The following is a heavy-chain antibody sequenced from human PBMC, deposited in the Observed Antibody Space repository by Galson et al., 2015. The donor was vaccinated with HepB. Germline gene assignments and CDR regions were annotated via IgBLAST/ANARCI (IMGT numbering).Heavy chain of an antibody. V-gene: IGHV3-30*14. D-gene: IGHD6-13*01. J-gene: IGHJ4*02. CDR2: ISYDGSNK. CDR3: ARDAAGDGDFDY. CDR1: GFTFSSYA. Sequence: SLRLSCAASGFTFSSYAMHWVRQAPGKGLEWVAVISYDGSNKYYADSVKGRFTIYRDNSKNTLYLQMNSLRAEDTAVYYCARDAAGDGDFDYWGQGTLVTVSS.